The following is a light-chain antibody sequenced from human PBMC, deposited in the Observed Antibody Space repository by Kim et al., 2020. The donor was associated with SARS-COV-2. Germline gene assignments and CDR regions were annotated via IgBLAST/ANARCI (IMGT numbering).Light chain of an antibody. CDR3: QERSSWPRST. CDR2: AVS. J-gene: IGKJ4*01. CDR1: QSVSNN. V-gene: IGKV3-11*01. Sequence: PGERATLSCRASQSVSNNFAWYQQKPGQAPRLLIYAVSNRATGIPARFSGSGSGTDFTLTISSLEPEDFALYYCQERSSWPRSTFGGGTKVDIK.